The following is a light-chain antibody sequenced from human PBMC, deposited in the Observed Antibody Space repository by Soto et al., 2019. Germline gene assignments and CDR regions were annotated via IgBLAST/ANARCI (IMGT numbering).Light chain of an antibody. V-gene: IGKV3-11*01. Sequence: EIVLTQSPATLSLSPGERATVSCRASQSVDNYLAWYQQKPGQAPRLLIYDTSNRATGIPARFSGSGSGTDFTLTISSLEPEDFAVYYCQQRSSWPRFAFGPGTKVDI. CDR3: QQRSSWPRFA. CDR2: DTS. J-gene: IGKJ3*01. CDR1: QSVDNY.